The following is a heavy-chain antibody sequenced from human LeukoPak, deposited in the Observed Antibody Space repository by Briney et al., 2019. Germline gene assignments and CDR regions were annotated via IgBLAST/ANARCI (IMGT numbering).Heavy chain of an antibody. D-gene: IGHD4-23*01. Sequence: PSETLSLTCGVSDASISISNWWSWVRQPPGKGLEWIGEIYHSGSANYNPSLKSRVTISVDKSKNQFSLKLSSVTAADTAVYYCARVAGFDYGDNSEYFQHWGQGTLVTVSS. CDR1: DASISISNW. V-gene: IGHV4-4*02. CDR3: ARVAGFDYGDNSEYFQH. J-gene: IGHJ1*01. CDR2: IYHSGSA.